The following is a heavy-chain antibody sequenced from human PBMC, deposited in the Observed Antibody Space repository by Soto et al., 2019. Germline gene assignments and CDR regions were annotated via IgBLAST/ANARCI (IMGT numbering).Heavy chain of an antibody. V-gene: IGHV4-4*07. J-gene: IGHJ5*02. Sequence: SETLSLTCTVSGGSISNYYWSWIRQPAGKGLEWIGRIYTSGSTDYNPSLKSRVTMSVDTSKNQFSLNLRLVTAADTAVYYCARLRIATNNYKWFDPWGQGTLVTVSS. D-gene: IGHD2-21*01. CDR1: GGSISNYY. CDR3: ARLRIATNNYKWFDP. CDR2: IYTSGST.